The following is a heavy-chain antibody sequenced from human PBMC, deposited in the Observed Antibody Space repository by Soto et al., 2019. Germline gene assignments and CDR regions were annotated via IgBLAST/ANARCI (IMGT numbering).Heavy chain of an antibody. V-gene: IGHV4-61*08. J-gene: IGHJ6*02. D-gene: IGHD6-13*01. CDR3: ARDSVYSEGYYYGMDV. CDR2: IYYSGST. CDR1: GGSISSGGYY. Sequence: PSETLSLTCTVSGGSISSGGYYWSWIRQPPGKGLEWIGYIYYSGSTNYNPSLKSRVTISVDTSKNQFSLKLSSVTAADTAVYYCARDSVYSEGYYYGMDVWGQGTTVTVSS.